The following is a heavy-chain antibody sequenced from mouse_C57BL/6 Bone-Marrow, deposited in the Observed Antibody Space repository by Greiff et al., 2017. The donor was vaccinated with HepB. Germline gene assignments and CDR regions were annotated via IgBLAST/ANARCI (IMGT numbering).Heavy chain of an antibody. CDR3: ARPELIYYYGSSYVRYFDV. CDR2: ISSGGSYT. D-gene: IGHD1-1*01. Sequence: EVKVVESGGDLVKPGGSLKLSCAASGFTFSSYGMSWVRQTPDKRLEWVATISSGGSYTYYPDSVKGRFTISRDNAKNTLYLEMSSLKSEDTAMYYCARPELIYYYGSSYVRYFDVWGTGTTVTVSS. J-gene: IGHJ1*03. CDR1: GFTFSSYG. V-gene: IGHV5-6*01.